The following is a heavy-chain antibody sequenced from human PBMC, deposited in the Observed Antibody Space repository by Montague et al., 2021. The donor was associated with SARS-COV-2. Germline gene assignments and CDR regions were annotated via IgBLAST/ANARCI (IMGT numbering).Heavy chain of an antibody. D-gene: IGHD6-13*01. V-gene: IGHV3-33*01. CDR2: IGHDGTFI. Sequence: SWRISCEASGFHFSVYGMHWVRQAPGKGLEWVALIGHDGTFIRYADSVKGRFTISRDNSKNTLYLQMYSLRAEDTAMYFCARDLGMGSYFDYWGQGTLVTVSS. CDR1: GFHFSVYG. CDR3: ARDLGMGSYFDY. J-gene: IGHJ4*02.